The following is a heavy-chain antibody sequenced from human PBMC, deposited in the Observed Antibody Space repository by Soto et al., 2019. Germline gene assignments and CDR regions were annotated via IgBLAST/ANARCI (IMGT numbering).Heavy chain of an antibody. CDR3: AKVGEIVVVVAAYDY. J-gene: IGHJ4*02. CDR2: ISGSGGST. Sequence: EVQLLESGGGLVQPGGSLRLSCAASGFTFSSYAMSWVRQAPGKGLEWVSAISGSGGSTYYADSVKGRFTITRDNSKNTLYRQMNSLRAEDTAVYYCAKVGEIVVVVAAYDYWGQGTLVTVSS. CDR1: GFTFSSYA. V-gene: IGHV3-23*01. D-gene: IGHD2-15*01.